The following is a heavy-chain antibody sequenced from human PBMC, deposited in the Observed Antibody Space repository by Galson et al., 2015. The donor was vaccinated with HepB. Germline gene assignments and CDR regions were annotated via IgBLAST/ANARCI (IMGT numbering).Heavy chain of an antibody. CDR1: GFIFNSYG. CDR2: ISSDGSNT. CDR3: AKDGFDGTLVGVAEIPGY. Sequence: SLRLSCAASGFIFNSYGMHWVRQAPGKGLEWVAGISSDGSNTFYADSAKGRFTISRDNSKNTLYLQMNSLRAEDTAVYNCAKDGFDGTLVGVAEIPGYWGQGTLVTVSS. J-gene: IGHJ4*02. V-gene: IGHV3-30*18. D-gene: IGHD2-15*01.